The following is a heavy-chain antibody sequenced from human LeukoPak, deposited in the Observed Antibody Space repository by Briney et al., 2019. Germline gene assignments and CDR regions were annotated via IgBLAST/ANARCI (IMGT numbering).Heavy chain of an antibody. J-gene: IGHJ1*01. CDR2: IYHDGTS. CDR1: GYSISDGFY. V-gene: IGHV4-38-2*02. Sequence: PSETLSLTCTVAGYSISDGFYWGWIWQPPGKGLEFIATIYHDGTSHYNPSLESRAAISVDTSKNQFSLKLTSVTAADTAVYYCARDVSWDESFQRWGQGTLVTVSS. D-gene: IGHD1-26*01. CDR3: ARDVSWDESFQR.